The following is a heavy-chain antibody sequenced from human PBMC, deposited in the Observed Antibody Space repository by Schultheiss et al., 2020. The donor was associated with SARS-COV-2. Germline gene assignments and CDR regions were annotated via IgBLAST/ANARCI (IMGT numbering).Heavy chain of an antibody. V-gene: IGHV4-59*10. CDR3: ARHGRGSNWFDP. CDR2: IYTSGST. CDR1: GGSFSGYY. D-gene: IGHD1-26*01. Sequence: GSLRLSCAVYGGSFSGYYWSWIRQPAGKGLEWIGRIYTSGSTNYNPSLKSRVTISVDTSKNQFSLKLSSVTAADTAVYYCARHGRGSNWFDPWGQGTLVTVSS. J-gene: IGHJ5*02.